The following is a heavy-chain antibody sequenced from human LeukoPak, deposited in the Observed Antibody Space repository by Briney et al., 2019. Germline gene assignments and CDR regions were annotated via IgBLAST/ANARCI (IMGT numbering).Heavy chain of an antibody. V-gene: IGHV3-66*01. CDR1: GFTVSTNY. CDR2: IYSGGTT. D-gene: IGHD5-12*01. J-gene: IGHJ4*02. Sequence: PGGSLRLSCAASGFTVSTNYMTWVRQAPGEGLEWVSVIYSGGTTYYADSVKGRFSISRDNSKNTFYLQMNSLRADETAVYYCARYDYGRSGFDYWGQGTLVTVSS. CDR3: ARYDYGRSGFDY.